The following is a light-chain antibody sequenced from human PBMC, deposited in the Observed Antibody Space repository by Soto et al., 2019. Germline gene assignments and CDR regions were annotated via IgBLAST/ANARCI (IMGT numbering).Light chain of an antibody. J-gene: IGKJ3*01. V-gene: IGKV3-11*01. CDR3: QQRSNCPT. Sequence: EIVLTQSPATLSLSPGERATLSCRASQSLSSYLAWYQQKPGQAPRLLIYDASNRATGIPARFSGSGSGTDFTLTISSLEPEDFAVYYCQQRSNCPTFGPGTKVDIK. CDR1: QSLSSY. CDR2: DAS.